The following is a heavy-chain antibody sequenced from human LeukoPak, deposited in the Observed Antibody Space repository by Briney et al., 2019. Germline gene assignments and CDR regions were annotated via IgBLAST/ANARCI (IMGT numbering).Heavy chain of an antibody. CDR3: ASPNMGGGDDAFDI. D-gene: IGHD3-16*01. CDR2: IYGSGRT. Sequence: KSLETLSLTCTLSGGSLSSYYGSCMPQPPGKGREWIGYIYGSGRTNDNPPLKSRVTLSVDTAKNQLSLKLGYVTAADTDVYYCASPNMGGGDDAFDIWGQGTMVTVS. V-gene: IGHV4-59*01. J-gene: IGHJ3*02. CDR1: GGSLSSYY.